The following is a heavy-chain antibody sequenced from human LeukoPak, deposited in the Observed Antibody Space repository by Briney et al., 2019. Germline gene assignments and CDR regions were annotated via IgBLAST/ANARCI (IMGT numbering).Heavy chain of an antibody. CDR1: GFTFSSYG. CDR3: AKSRDGYNPADY. CDR2: ISYDGSNK. D-gene: IGHD5-24*01. V-gene: IGHV3-30*18. J-gene: IGHJ4*02. Sequence: GRSLRLSCAASGFTFSSYGVHWVRQAPGKGLEWVAVISYDGSNKYYADSVKGRFTISRDNSKNTLYLQMNSLRAEDTAVYYCAKSRDGYNPADYWGQGTLVTVSS.